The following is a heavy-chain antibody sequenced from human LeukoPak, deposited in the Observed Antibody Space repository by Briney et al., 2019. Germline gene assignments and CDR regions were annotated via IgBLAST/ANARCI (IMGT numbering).Heavy chain of an antibody. V-gene: IGHV4-4*07. Sequence: SETLSLTCTVSGGSISSYYWSWIQQPAGKGLEWIGRIYTSGSTNYNPSLKSRVAMSVDTSKNQFSLKLSSVTAADTAVYYCARGARGRFGELLYVDYWGQGTLVTVSS. CDR3: ARGARGRFGELLYVDY. J-gene: IGHJ4*02. CDR1: GGSISSYY. CDR2: IYTSGST. D-gene: IGHD3-10*01.